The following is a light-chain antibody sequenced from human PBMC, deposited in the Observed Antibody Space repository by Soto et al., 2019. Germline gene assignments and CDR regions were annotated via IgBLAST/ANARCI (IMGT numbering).Light chain of an antibody. J-gene: IGKJ4*01. V-gene: IGKV1-9*01. Sequence: DIQLTQSPSFLSASVGDRVTITCRASQGISSYLAWYQQKPGKAPKLLIYAASTLQSGVPSRFSGSGSGTEFTLTISSLQPEDCATYYCQQLNSYPLTFGGGTKVEIK. CDR3: QQLNSYPLT. CDR1: QGISSY. CDR2: AAS.